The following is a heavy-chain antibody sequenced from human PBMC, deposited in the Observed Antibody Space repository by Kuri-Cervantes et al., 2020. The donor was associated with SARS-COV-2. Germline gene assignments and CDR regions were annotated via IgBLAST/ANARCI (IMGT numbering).Heavy chain of an antibody. J-gene: IGHJ4*02. CDR3: AHRRVWGTYRLFDY. Sequence: SGPTLVKPTQTLTLTCTFSGFSLSTSGVGVGWIRQPPGKALEWLALIYWDDDKRYSPSLKSRLTITKDTYKNQVVLTMINMDPVDTATYFCAHRRVWGTYRLFDYWGQGTLVTVSS. CDR2: IYWDDDK. D-gene: IGHD3-16*02. V-gene: IGHV2-5*02. CDR1: GFSLSTSGVG.